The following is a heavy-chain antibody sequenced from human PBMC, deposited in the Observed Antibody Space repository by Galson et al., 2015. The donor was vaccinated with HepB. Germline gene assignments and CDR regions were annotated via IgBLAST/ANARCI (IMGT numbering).Heavy chain of an antibody. J-gene: IGHJ4*02. CDR1: GDSVSSHSAA. CDR2: TYYRSKWYN. V-gene: IGHV6-1*01. D-gene: IGHD6-6*01. Sequence: CAISGDSVSSHSAAWNWIRQSPSRGLEWLGRTYYRSKWYNDYAVSVKSRITINPDTSKNQFSLQLNSVTPEDTAVYYCASGSIAARPGFDYWGQGTLVTVSS. CDR3: ASGSIAARPGFDY.